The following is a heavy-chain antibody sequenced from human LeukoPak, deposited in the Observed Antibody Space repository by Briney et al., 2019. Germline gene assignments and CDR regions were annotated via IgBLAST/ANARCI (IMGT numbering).Heavy chain of an antibody. D-gene: IGHD3-3*01. CDR2: IIPIFGTA. CDR1: GGTLSSYA. Sequence: SVKVSCKASGGTLSSYAISWVRQAPGQGLEWMGRIIPIFGTANYAQKFQGRVTITTDESTSTAYMELSSLRSEDTAVYYCARDRRGTIFGVVTERPYYYYYYYMDVWGKGTTVTVSS. J-gene: IGHJ6*03. V-gene: IGHV1-69*05. CDR3: ARDRRGTIFGVVTERPYYYYYYYMDV.